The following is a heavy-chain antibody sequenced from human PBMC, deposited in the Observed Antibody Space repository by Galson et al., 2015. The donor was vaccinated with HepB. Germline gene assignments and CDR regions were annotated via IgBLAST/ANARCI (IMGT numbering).Heavy chain of an antibody. CDR3: ARVSSVTARAGFDY. J-gene: IGHJ4*02. CDR2: INPNSGGT. D-gene: IGHD3-22*01. Sequence: SVKVSCKASGYTFTGYYMHWVRQAPGQGLEWMGRINPNSGGTNYAQKFQGRVTMTRDTSISTAYMELTRVRSDDTAVYYCARVSSVTARAGFDYWGQGSLVTVSS. CDR1: GYTFTGYY. V-gene: IGHV1-2*06.